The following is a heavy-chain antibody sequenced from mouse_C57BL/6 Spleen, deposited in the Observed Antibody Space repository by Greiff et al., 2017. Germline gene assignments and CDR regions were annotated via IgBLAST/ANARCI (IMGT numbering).Heavy chain of an antibody. CDR3: ERNDYEEDY. V-gene: IGHV1-22*01. CDR1: GYTFTDYN. CDR2: INPNNGGT. D-gene: IGHD2-4*01. Sequence: EVQLQQSGPGLVQPWASVQMSCKASGYTFTDYNMHWVKQSHGKSLEWIGFINPNNGGTSYNQQIKGQATLTISKSSCTAYMELRSLTSEDSAVYYCERNDYEEDYWGQGNTLTVS. J-gene: IGHJ2*01.